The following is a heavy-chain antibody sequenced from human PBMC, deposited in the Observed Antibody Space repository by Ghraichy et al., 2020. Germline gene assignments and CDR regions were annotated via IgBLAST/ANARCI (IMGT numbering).Heavy chain of an antibody. CDR2: IYYSGST. CDR3: AIAYSYGLLFDF. CDR1: GGSISSYY. Sequence: SQTLSLTCTVSGGSISSYYWSWIRQPPGKGLEWIGYIYYSGSTNYNPSLKSRVTISVDTSKNQFSLKLSSVTAADTAVYYCAIAYSYGLLFDFWGQGTLVTVSS. J-gene: IGHJ4*02. D-gene: IGHD5-18*01. V-gene: IGHV4-59*08.